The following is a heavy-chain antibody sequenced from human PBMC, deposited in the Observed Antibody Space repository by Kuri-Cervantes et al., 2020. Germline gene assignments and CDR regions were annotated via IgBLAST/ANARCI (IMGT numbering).Heavy chain of an antibody. CDR3: ARGRVPAAMYWFDP. V-gene: IGHV1-18*01. CDR1: GYTFTSYG. J-gene: IGHJ5*02. Sequence: ASVKVSCKASGYTFTSYGITWVRQAPGQGLEWMGWISAYNGNTIYAQNLQGRVTMTTDTSTTTAYMELRTLRSGDTAVYYCARGRVPAAMYWFDPWGQGTLVTVSS. CDR2: ISAYNGNT. D-gene: IGHD2-2*01.